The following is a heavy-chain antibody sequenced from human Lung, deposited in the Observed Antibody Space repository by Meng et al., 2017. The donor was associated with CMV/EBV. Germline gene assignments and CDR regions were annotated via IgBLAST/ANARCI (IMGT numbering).Heavy chain of an antibody. D-gene: IGHD6-13*01. CDR1: GFTFDDYA. J-gene: IGHJ4*02. V-gene: IGHV3-43D*03. CDR2: ISWDGGST. Sequence: SXAASGFTFDDYAMHWVRQAPGKGLEWVSLISWDGGSTYYADSVKGRFTISRDNSKNSLYMQMNSLRAEDTALYYCAKDLTRAGLYYFDYWGQGTLVTVSS. CDR3: AKDLTRAGLYYFDY.